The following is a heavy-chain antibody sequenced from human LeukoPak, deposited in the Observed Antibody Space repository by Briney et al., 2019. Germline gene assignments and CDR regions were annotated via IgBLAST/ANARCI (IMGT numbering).Heavy chain of an antibody. D-gene: IGHD2-8*01. V-gene: IGHV4-59*01. CDR2: IDDGGST. J-gene: IGHJ6*03. CDR1: GDSLKKSH. Sequence: SETLSLTCSVSGDSLKKSHWTWIRQPPGKGLEWIGNIDDGGSTNYSAALVSRGPISIGTSKKQFSLRVTSVTAADTAVYFCARDSPPDALPYMDVWGIGTTVIVSS. CDR3: ARDSPPDALPYMDV.